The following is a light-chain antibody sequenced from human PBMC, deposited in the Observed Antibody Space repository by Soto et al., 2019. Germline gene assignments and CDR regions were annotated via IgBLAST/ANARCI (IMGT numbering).Light chain of an antibody. Sequence: EIVLTQSPATLSLSPGERATLSCRASQSVSSYLAWYQQKPGQAPRLLIYDASNRATVIPARFSGSGSGTDFTLTISRLEPEDFAVYYCQQRSNPFTFGPGTKVDIK. CDR3: QQRSNPFT. J-gene: IGKJ3*01. CDR1: QSVSSY. V-gene: IGKV3-11*01. CDR2: DAS.